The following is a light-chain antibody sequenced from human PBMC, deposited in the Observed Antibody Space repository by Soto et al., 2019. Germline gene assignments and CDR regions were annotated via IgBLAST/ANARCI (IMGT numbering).Light chain of an antibody. V-gene: IGKV3-20*01. CDR1: QSVNNY. CDR3: QQYGSSGT. CDR2: GAS. Sequence: EIVLTQSPATLSFPPGERALLSCRASQSVNNYLAWYQQKPGQAPRLLIYGASNRATGIPDRFSGSGSGTDFTLTISRLEPEDFAVYYCQQYGSSGTFGQGTKVDIK. J-gene: IGKJ1*01.